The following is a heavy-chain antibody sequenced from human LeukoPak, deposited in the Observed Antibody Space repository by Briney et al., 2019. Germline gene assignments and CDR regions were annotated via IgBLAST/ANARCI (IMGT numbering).Heavy chain of an antibody. V-gene: IGHV4-59*11. CDR2: IYYSGST. J-gene: IGHJ6*03. CDR3: ARVRVGYYYYYMDV. CDR1: GGSISSHY. Sequence: SETLSLTCTVSGGSISSHYWSWIRRPPGKGLEWIGYIYYSGSTNYNPSLKSRVTISVDTSKNQFSLKLSSVTAADTAVYYCARVRVGYYYYYMDVWGKGTTVTVSS.